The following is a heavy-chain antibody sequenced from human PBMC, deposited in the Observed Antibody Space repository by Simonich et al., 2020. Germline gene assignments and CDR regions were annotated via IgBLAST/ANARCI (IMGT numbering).Heavy chain of an antibody. J-gene: IGHJ1*01. D-gene: IGHD6-13*01. CDR2: INHRGST. CDR1: GGSFSGYY. V-gene: IGHV4-34*01. CDR3: ARGLRVAAAGTAFQH. Sequence: QVQLQQWGAGLLKPSETLSLTCAVYGGSFSGYYWSWIRQPPGKGLEWIGEINHRGSTNYHPSRKSRVTLSVDTSKNQFSLKLSSVTAADPAVYYCARGLRVAAAGTAFQHWGQGTLVTVSS.